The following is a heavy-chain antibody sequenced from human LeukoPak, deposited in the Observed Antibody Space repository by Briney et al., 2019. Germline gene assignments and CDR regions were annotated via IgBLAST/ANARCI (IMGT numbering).Heavy chain of an antibody. CDR2: ISAYNGNT. V-gene: IGHV1-18*01. CDR3: ARDSSGTRLGYCSGGSCYSLDY. J-gene: IGHJ4*02. D-gene: IGHD2-15*01. Sequence: ASVKVSCKASGYTFTSYGISWVRQAPGQGLEWMGWISAYNGNTNYAQKLQGRVTMTTDTSTSTAYMELRSLRSDDTAVYYCARDSSGTRLGYCSGGSCYSLDYWGQGTLVTVSS. CDR1: GYTFTSYG.